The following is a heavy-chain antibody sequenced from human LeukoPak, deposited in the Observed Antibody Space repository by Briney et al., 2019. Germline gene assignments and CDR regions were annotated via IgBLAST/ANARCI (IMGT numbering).Heavy chain of an antibody. CDR2: INPSGGST. D-gene: IGHD1-26*01. CDR1: GYTFTSYY. Sequence: ASVKVSCKASGYTFTSYYMHWVRQAPGQGLEWMGIINPSGGSTSYAQKFQGRVTMTRDTSTSTVYMELSSLRSEDTAVYYCARDRYLGRGTYSFDYWGQGTLVTVSS. J-gene: IGHJ4*02. CDR3: ARDRYLGRGTYSFDY. V-gene: IGHV1-46*01.